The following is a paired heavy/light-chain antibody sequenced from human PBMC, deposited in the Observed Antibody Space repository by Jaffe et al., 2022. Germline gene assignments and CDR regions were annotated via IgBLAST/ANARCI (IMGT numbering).Heavy chain of an antibody. D-gene: IGHD3-10*01. Sequence: QLQLQESGPGLVKPSETLSLTCTVSGGSISSSSYYWGWIRQPPGKGLEWIGSIYYSGSTYYNPSLKSRVTISVDTSKNQFSLKLSSVTAADTAVYYCARLVVSYGFRELLSRYFDYWGQGTLVTVSS. CDR3: ARLVVSYGFRELLSRYFDY. J-gene: IGHJ4*02. CDR2: IYYSGST. V-gene: IGHV4-39*01. CDR1: GGSISSSSYY.
Light chain of an antibody. CDR1: SSDVGGYNY. V-gene: IGLV2-14*03. CDR3: SSYTSSSTPV. Sequence: QSALTQPASVSGSPGQSITISCTGTSSDVGGYNYVSWYQQHPGKAPKLMIYDVSNRPSGVSNRFSGSKSGNTASLTISGLQAEDEADYYCSSYTSSSTPVFGGGTKLTVL. J-gene: IGLJ2*01. CDR2: DVS.